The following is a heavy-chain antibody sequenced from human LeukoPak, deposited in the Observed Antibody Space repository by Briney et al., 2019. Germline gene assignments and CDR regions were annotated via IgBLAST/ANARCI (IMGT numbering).Heavy chain of an antibody. CDR1: GGTFSSYA. CDR2: IIPIFGTA. Sequence: ASVKVSCKASGGTFSSYAISLVRQAPGQGLEWMGGIIPIFGTANYAQKFQGRVTITADESTSTAYMELSSLRSEDTAVYYCAREGIAATEGFDYWGQGTLVTVSS. V-gene: IGHV1-69*01. J-gene: IGHJ4*02. D-gene: IGHD6-13*01. CDR3: AREGIAATEGFDY.